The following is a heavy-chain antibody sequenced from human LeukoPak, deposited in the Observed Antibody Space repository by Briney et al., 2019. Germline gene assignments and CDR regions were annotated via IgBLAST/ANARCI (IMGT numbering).Heavy chain of an antibody. CDR1: GFTFVDYW. CDR2: INQYGSTV. D-gene: IGHD2-21*01. J-gene: IGHJ4*02. V-gene: IGHV3-74*01. CDR3: ARGVASFAPGLIY. Sequence: PGGSLRLSCAPSGFTFVDYWMYWVRQVPGKGLEWVARINQYGSTVTYADSVEGRFSILRDNTNTILHLEMRSLRFEDTAIYYCARGVASFAPGLIYWGRGVLVTVSS.